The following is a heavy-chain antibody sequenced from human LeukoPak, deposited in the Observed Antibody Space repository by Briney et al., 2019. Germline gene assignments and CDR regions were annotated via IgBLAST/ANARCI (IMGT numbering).Heavy chain of an antibody. D-gene: IGHD2-2*01. J-gene: IGHJ4*02. CDR3: ARYCTSTTCILRGFDY. V-gene: IGHV4-4*09. CDR1: GGSITSHF. Sequence: SETLSLTCTVSGGSITSHFWSWIRQPPGKGLEWIAYIYSSVSTNYNPSLKSRVTISVDTSTNQFSLKLSSVTAADTAVYYCARYCTSTTCILRGFDYWGQGTLVTVSS. CDR2: IYSSVST.